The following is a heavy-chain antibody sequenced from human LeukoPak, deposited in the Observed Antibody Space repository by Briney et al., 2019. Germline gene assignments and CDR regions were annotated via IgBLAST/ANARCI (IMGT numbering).Heavy chain of an antibody. CDR1: GYSISSSYY. D-gene: IGHD3-22*01. Sequence: SETLSLTCTVSGYSISSSYYWGWIRQPPGKGLERIGSIYYSGSTYYNPSLKSRVTISVDTSKNQFSLKLSSVTAADTAVYYCARPPPYDSSYAFDIWGQGTMVTVSS. CDR3: ARPPPYDSSYAFDI. CDR2: IYYSGST. J-gene: IGHJ3*02. V-gene: IGHV4-39*01.